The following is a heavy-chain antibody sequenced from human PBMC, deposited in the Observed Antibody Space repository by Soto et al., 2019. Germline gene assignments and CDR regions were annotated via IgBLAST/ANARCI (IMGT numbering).Heavy chain of an antibody. J-gene: IGHJ4*02. V-gene: IGHV3-23*01. CDR3: AKDATRTSGWYYFDY. D-gene: IGHD6-19*01. CDR2: IDYTGGTT. Sequence: GGSLRLSCAASGFTFSILAMGWVRQAPGKGLEWVSVIDYTGGTTYYTDSVKGRFIISRDNSKKILYLQMNSLRTEDTAIYYCAKDATRTSGWYYFDYWGRGALVTSPQ. CDR1: GFTFSILA.